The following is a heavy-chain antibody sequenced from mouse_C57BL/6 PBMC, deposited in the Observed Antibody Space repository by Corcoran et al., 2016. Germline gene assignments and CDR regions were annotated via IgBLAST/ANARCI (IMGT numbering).Heavy chain of an antibody. CDR3: ARSSNPSAMDY. CDR1: GYTFTDYY. J-gene: IGHJ4*01. D-gene: IGHD2-5*01. CDR2: INPYNGGT. V-gene: IGHV1-19*01. Sequence: EVQLQQSGPVLVKPGASVKMSCKASGYTFTDYYMNWVKQSHGKSLEWIGVINPYNGGTSYNQKFKGKATLTVDKSSSTAYMELNSLTSEDSAVYYCARSSNPSAMDYWGQGTSVTVSS.